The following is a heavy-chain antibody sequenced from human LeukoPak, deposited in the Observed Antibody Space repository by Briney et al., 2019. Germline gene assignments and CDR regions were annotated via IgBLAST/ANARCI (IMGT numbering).Heavy chain of an antibody. Sequence: GGSLRLSCAASGFTFSKNWMHWVRQAPGKGLVWVSRIQGDGSNTNYADSVKGRFSISRDNAKNTVYLQMNSLRAEDTGIYYCARGTSAGGPISPFDFWGQGTVVTVSS. CDR3: ARGTSAGGPISPFDF. V-gene: IGHV3-74*01. D-gene: IGHD6-13*01. CDR2: IQGDGSNT. J-gene: IGHJ4*02. CDR1: GFTFSKNW.